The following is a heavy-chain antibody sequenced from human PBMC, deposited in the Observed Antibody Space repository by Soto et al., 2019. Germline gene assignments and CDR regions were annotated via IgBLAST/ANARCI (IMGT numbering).Heavy chain of an antibody. CDR1: GFTFSNYG. CDR2: IWYDGSNK. V-gene: IGHV3-33*01. D-gene: IGHD6-13*01. J-gene: IGHJ4*02. CDR3: ARAAAGNSPFDY. Sequence: QVQLVESGGGVVQPGRSLRLSCAASGFTFSNYGMHWVRQAPGKGLEWVAGIWYDGSNKYYAESVKGRFTISRDNANNTLYLQVDRRRAEDPAVYYCARAAAGNSPFDYWGQGTLVTVSS.